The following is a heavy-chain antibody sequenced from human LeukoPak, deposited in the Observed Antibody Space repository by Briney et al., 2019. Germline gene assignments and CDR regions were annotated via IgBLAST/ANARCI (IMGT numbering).Heavy chain of an antibody. V-gene: IGHV1-24*01. CDR1: GYTLTELS. CDR3: ATDGQPHAPYSSTVYGMDV. CDR2: FDPEDGET. D-gene: IGHD6-13*01. Sequence: DSVKVSCKVSGYTLTELSMHWVRQAPGKGLEWMGGFDPEDGETIYAQKFQGRVTMTEDTSTDTAYMELSSLRSEDTAVYYCATDGQPHAPYSSTVYGMDVWGQGTTVTVSS. J-gene: IGHJ6*02.